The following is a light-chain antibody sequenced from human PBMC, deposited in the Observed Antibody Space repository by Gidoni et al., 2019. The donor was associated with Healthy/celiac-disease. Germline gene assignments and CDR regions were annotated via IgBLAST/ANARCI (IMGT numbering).Light chain of an antibody. CDR2: EGS. V-gene: IGLV2-23*03. CDR1: SSDVGSYNL. J-gene: IGLJ7*01. CDR3: CSYAGSSTFAV. Sequence: QSALTQPAAVSGSPGQSITHSCTGTSSDVGSYNLFSWYQQHPGKAPKLMIYEGSKRPSGVSNRFSGSKSGNTASLTISGLQAEDEADYYCCSYAGSSTFAVFGGGTQLTVL.